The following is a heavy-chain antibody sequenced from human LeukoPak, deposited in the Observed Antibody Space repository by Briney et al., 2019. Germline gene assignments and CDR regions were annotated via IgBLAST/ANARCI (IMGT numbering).Heavy chain of an antibody. CDR2: ISGSGGST. CDR3: AKTVVKVGLFDY. D-gene: IGHD2/OR15-2a*01. Sequence: GGSLRLSCAASGFTFSSYAMSWVRQAPGKGLEWVSAISGSGGSTYYADSVKGRFTISRDNSKNTLYLQMNSLRAEETAVYYCAKTVVKVGLFDYWGQGTLVTVSS. J-gene: IGHJ4*02. V-gene: IGHV3-23*01. CDR1: GFTFSSYA.